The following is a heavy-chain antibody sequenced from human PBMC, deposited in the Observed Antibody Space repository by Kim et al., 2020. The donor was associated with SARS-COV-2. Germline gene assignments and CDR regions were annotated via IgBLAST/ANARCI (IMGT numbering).Heavy chain of an antibody. CDR3: ARDSSPFRWYL. D-gene: IGHD6-13*01. CDR1: GGSFTGFY. Sequence: SDTLSLTCTVSGGSFTGFYWGWIRQTPGESLEWIGHISHSGSTTYNPSLQSRVTISLDTSKNQFSLQLRSLTAEDTAVYFCARDSSPFRWYLWGQGTLVTVSS. J-gene: IGHJ4*02. CDR2: ISHSGST. V-gene: IGHV4-59*01.